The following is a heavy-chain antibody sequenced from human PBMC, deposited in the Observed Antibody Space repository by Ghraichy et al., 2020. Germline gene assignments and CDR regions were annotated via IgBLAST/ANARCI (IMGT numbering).Heavy chain of an antibody. CDR2: INHSGST. Sequence: SETLSLTCAVYGGSFSGYYWSWIRQPPGKGLEWIGEINHSGSTNYNPSLKSRVTISVDTSKNQFSLKLSSVTAADTAVYYCARGRYGGNKRYFDLWGRGTLVTVSS. CDR1: GGSFSGYY. V-gene: IGHV4-34*01. CDR3: ARGRYGGNKRYFDL. D-gene: IGHD4-23*01. J-gene: IGHJ2*01.